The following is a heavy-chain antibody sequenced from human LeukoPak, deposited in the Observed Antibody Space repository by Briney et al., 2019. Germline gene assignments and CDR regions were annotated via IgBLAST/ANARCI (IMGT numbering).Heavy chain of an antibody. J-gene: IGHJ4*02. Sequence: SQTLSLTCTVSGGSISSGGYYWSWIRQHPGKGLEWIGYIYYSGSTYYNPSLKSRVTISVDTSKNQFSLKLSSVTAADTAVYYCARRSGGGVGATYYFDYWGQGTLVTVSS. CDR1: GGSISSGGYY. CDR2: IYYSGST. V-gene: IGHV4-31*03. CDR3: ARRSGGGVGATYYFDY. D-gene: IGHD1-26*01.